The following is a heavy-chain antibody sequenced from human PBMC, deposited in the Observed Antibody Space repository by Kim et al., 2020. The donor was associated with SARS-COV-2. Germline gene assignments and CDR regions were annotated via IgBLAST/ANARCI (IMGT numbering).Heavy chain of an antibody. J-gene: IGHJ4*02. D-gene: IGHD6-6*01. V-gene: IGHV4-39*01. CDR1: GGSISSSGYY. Sequence: SETLSLTCSVSGGSISSSGYYWGWIRQPPGKGLEWIGSISYSGSTNYNPSLKSRVTISLDTSKNQFSLNLSSVTAADTAVYYCARPRESSSSVLNFIWYFWGQGTLVTVFS. CDR3: ARPRESSSSVLNFIWYF. CDR2: ISYSGST.